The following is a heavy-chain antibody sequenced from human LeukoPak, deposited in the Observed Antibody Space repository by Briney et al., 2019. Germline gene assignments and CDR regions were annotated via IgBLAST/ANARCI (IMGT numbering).Heavy chain of an antibody. D-gene: IGHD6-19*01. J-gene: IGHJ4*02. CDR2: IYYSGGT. CDR3: ARFPYSSGADY. Sequence: SETLSLTCTVSGGSISSYYWSWIRQPPGKGLEWIGYIYYSGGTNYNPSLKSRVTISVDTSKNQFSLKLSSVTAADTAVYYCARFPYSSGADYWGQGTLVTVSS. V-gene: IGHV4-59*01. CDR1: GGSISSYY.